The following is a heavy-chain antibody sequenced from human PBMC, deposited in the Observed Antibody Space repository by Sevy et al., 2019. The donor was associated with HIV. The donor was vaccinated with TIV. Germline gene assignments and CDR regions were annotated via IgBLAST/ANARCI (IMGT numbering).Heavy chain of an antibody. CDR1: GFIFSSYG. Sequence: GGSLRLSCATSGFIFSSYGMHWVRQAPGKGLEWVGFMRDDGTTKYYLDSVKGRFTISRDTSKNTLYLQMNNLRTEDKSLYYCAKGPFLGQNDEAFEVWGQGTMVTVSS. J-gene: IGHJ3*01. CDR2: MRDDGTTK. D-gene: IGHD1-1*01. CDR3: AKGPFLGQNDEAFEV. V-gene: IGHV3-30*02.